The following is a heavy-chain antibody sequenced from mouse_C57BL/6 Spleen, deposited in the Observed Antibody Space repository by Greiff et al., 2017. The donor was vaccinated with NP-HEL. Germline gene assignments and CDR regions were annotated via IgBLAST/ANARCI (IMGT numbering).Heavy chain of an antibody. J-gene: IGHJ1*03. CDR3: ARKDGTFWYFDV. Sequence: VKLMESGPGLVAPSQSLSIPCTVSGFSFTSYAISWVRQPPGKGLEWLGVIWTGGGTNYNLALKSRLSISKDNSENQVFIKMNRLQTDDTARYNGARKDGTFWYFDVWGTGTTVTVSS. D-gene: IGHD1-1*01. CDR1: GFSFTSYA. V-gene: IGHV2-9-1*01. CDR2: IWTGGGT.